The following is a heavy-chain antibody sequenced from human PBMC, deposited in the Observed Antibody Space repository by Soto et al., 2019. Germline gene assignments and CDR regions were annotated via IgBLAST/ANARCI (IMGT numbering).Heavy chain of an antibody. CDR1: GYSFTSYW. V-gene: IGHV5-51*01. J-gene: IGHJ4*02. D-gene: IGHD4-17*01. CDR3: ARPNTDCGDSLDLDY. Sequence: LGESLKISCKGSGYSFTSYWIGWVRQMPGKGLEWMGIIYPGDSDTRYSPSFQGQVTISADKSISTAYLQWSSLKASDTAMYYCARPNTDCGDSLDLDYWGQGTLVTVSS. CDR2: IYPGDSDT.